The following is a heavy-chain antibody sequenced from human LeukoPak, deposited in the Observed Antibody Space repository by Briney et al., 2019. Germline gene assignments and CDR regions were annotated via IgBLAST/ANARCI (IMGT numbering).Heavy chain of an antibody. CDR1: GGSFSGYY. J-gene: IGHJ4*02. Sequence: SSETLSLTCAVYGGSFSGYYGSWIRQPPGKGLEWIGEINHSGSTNYNPSLKSRVTISVDTSKNQFSLKLSSVTAADTAVYYCARVLYSSSPFDYWGQGTLVTVSS. V-gene: IGHV4-34*01. D-gene: IGHD6-6*01. CDR3: ARVLYSSSPFDY. CDR2: INHSGST.